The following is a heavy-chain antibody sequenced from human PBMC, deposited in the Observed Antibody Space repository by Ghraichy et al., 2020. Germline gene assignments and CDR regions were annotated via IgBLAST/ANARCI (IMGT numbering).Heavy chain of an antibody. CDR1: GGSISSGGYH. V-gene: IGHV4-31*03. CDR2: IYYSGST. J-gene: IGHJ6*03. Sequence: SETLSLTCTVSGGSISSGGYHWSWIRQHPGKGLEWIGYIYYSGSTYYNPSLKSRVTISVDTSKNQFSLKLSSVTAADTAVYYCASHVGSYYYYMDVWGKGTTVTVSS. CDR3: ASHVGSYYYYMDV. D-gene: IGHD3-10*01.